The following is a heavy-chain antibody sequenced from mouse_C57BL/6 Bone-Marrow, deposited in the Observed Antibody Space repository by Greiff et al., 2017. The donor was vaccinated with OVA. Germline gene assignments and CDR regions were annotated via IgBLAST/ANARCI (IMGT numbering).Heavy chain of an antibody. D-gene: IGHD1-1*01. Sequence: DVQLQESGGGLVKPGGSLKLSCAASGFTFSDYGMHWVRQAPEKGLEWVAYISSGSSTIYYAETVKGRFTISSDNAKNTLFLQMTSLRSEDTAMYYCARGGTAVGYFDVWGTGTTVTVSS. J-gene: IGHJ1*03. V-gene: IGHV5-17*01. CDR3: ARGGTAVGYFDV. CDR1: GFTFSDYG. CDR2: ISSGSSTI.